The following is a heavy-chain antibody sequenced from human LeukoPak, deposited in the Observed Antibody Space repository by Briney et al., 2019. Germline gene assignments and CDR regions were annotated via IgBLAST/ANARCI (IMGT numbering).Heavy chain of an antibody. J-gene: IGHJ5*02. V-gene: IGHV3-21*06. Sequence: PGGSLRLSCAASGFTFRKYIMNWVRQAPGKGLEWVSSISSDSRQLYSADSVKGRFTISRDDAESSLYLQMNSLRGDDTAVYHCARLRANYSNSIGFWEFDPWGQGTLVTVSS. CDR3: ARLRANYSNSIGFWEFDP. CDR1: GFTFRKYI. CDR2: ISSDSRQL. D-gene: IGHD3-22*01.